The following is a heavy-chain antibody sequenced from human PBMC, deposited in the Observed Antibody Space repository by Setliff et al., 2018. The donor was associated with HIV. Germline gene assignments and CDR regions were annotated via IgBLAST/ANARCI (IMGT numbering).Heavy chain of an antibody. CDR1: GASISSGGYY. Sequence: SETLSLTCTVSGASISSGGYYWNWIRQPPGKGLEWIGEINHSGSTNYNPSLKSRVTISVDTSKNQFSLKLTSVTAADTAVYYCARGRLYGVVDYWGQGTLVTVSS. CDR2: INHSGST. J-gene: IGHJ4*02. D-gene: IGHD3-10*01. CDR3: ARGRLYGVVDY. V-gene: IGHV4-39*07.